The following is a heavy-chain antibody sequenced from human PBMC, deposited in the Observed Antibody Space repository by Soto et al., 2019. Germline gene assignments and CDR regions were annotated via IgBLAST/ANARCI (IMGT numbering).Heavy chain of an antibody. CDR2: ISGHNGVT. Sequence: QVQLVQSGGEVKKPGASVKVSCKAAGYTFGTYGISWVRQAPGHGLEWMGWISGHNGVTNNARKFQDRVTMTTDTSTSTAYMALRSLRSDDTAMYYCARDRQNYGTFDYWGQATLVTVSS. J-gene: IGHJ4*02. CDR3: ARDRQNYGTFDY. V-gene: IGHV1-18*01. CDR1: GYTFGTYG. D-gene: IGHD1-7*01.